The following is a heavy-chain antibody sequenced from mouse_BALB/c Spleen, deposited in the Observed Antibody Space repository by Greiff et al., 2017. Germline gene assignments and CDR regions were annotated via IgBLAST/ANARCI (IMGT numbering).Heavy chain of an antibody. J-gene: IGHJ3*01. D-gene: IGHD1-1*01. Sequence: EVMLVESGGGLVQPGGSRKLSCAASGFTFSSFGMHWVRLAPEKGLVWVAYISSGSSTIYYADTVKGRFTISRDNPKNTLFLQMTSLRSEDTAMYYCARGGSSYGRFAYWDQGTLVTVSA. CDR3: ARGGSSYGRFAY. CDR2: ISSGSSTI. CDR1: GFTFSSFG. V-gene: IGHV5-17*02.